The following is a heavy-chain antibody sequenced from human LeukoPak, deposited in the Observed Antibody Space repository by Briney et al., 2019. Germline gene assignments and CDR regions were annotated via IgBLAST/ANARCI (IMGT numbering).Heavy chain of an antibody. CDR1: GYTLTELS. V-gene: IGHV1-24*01. Sequence: AASVRVSCKVSGYTLTELSMHWVRQAPGKGLEWMGGFDPEDGETIYAQKFQGRVTMTEDTSTDTAYMEPSSLRSEDTAVYYCARDITGTTGLGVDAFDIWGQGTMVTVSS. CDR2: FDPEDGET. J-gene: IGHJ3*02. CDR3: ARDITGTTGLGVDAFDI. D-gene: IGHD1-20*01.